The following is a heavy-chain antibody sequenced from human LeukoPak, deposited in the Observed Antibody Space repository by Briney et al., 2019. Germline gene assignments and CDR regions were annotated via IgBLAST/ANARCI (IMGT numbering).Heavy chain of an antibody. Sequence: GGSLRLSCAASGFTFDDYAMHWVRQAPGKGLEWVSPISWDGGSTYYADSVKGRFTISRDNSKNSLYLQMNSLRAEDTALYYCAREDSSGWYRFLWRWGPDYWGQGTLVTVSS. CDR1: GFTFDDYA. D-gene: IGHD6-19*01. CDR3: AREDSSGWYRFLWRWGPDY. J-gene: IGHJ4*02. CDR2: ISWDGGST. V-gene: IGHV3-43D*03.